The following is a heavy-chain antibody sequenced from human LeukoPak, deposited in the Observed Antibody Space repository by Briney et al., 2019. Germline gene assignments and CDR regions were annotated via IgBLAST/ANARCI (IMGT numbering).Heavy chain of an antibody. CDR3: ARAAGTLGWFDP. D-gene: IGHD6-13*01. J-gene: IGHJ5*02. CDR1: GFTGSSNY. V-gene: IGHV3-53*01. Sequence: GSLRLSCAASGFTGSSNYMSWVRQAPGKGLGWVSVIYSGGSTYYADSVKGRFSISRDNSKNALYLQMNSLRAEDTAVYYCARAAGTLGWFDPWGQGTLVTVSS. CDR2: IYSGGST.